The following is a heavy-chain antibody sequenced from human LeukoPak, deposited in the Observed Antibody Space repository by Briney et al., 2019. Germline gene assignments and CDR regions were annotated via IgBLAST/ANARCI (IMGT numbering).Heavy chain of an antibody. CDR2: INWNGGST. CDR3: AREEYSSSSGMYFDY. J-gene: IGHJ4*02. D-gene: IGHD6-6*01. CDR1: GFTFDDYG. V-gene: IGHV3-20*04. Sequence: GGSLRLSCAASGFTFDDYGMSRVRQAPGKGLEWVSGINWNGGSTGYADSVKGRFTISRDNAKNSLYLQMNSLRAEDTALYYCAREEYSSSSGMYFDYWGQGTLVTVSS.